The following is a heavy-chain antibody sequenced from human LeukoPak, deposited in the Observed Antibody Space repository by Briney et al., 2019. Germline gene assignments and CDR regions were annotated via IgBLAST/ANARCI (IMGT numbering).Heavy chain of an antibody. J-gene: IGHJ4*02. CDR1: GFTFSDYA. CDR3: ARHGSGSYYHY. CDR2: ISTDGGGT. D-gene: IGHD3-10*01. Sequence: PGGSLRLSCAASGFTFSDYAMHWVRQAPGKGLEYVSAISTDGGGTYYVDSVKGRFTISRDNSKNTLYLQMGSLRAEDMAVYYCARHGSGSYYHYWGQGTLVTVSS. V-gene: IGHV3-64*02.